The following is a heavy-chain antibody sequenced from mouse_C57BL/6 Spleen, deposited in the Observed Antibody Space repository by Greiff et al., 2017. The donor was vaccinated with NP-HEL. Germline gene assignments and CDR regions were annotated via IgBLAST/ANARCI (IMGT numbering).Heavy chain of an antibody. Sequence: EVKLMESGGGLVQPGGSLSLSCAASGFTFTDYYMSWVRQPPGKALEWLGFIRNKANGYTTEYSASVKGLFTISRDNSQSILYLQMNALRAEDSATYYCARYITTGVPLFDYWGQGTTLTVSS. V-gene: IGHV7-3*01. CDR2: IRNKANGYTT. CDR3: ARYITTGVPLFDY. CDR1: GFTFTDYY. J-gene: IGHJ2*01. D-gene: IGHD1-1*01.